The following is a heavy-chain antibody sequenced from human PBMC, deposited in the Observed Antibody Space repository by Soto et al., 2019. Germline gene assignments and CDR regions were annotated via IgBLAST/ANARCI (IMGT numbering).Heavy chain of an antibody. CDR3: ARVVCTQNDYGGNSEVCAFDI. Sequence: GESLKISCKGSGYSFTSYWIGWVRQMPGKGLEWMGIIYPGDSDTRYSPSFQGQVTISADKSISTAYLQWSSLRSEDTAVYYCARVVCTQNDYGGNSEVCAFDIWGQGTMVTVSS. CDR2: IYPGDSDT. D-gene: IGHD4-17*01. CDR1: GYSFTSYW. V-gene: IGHV5-51*01. J-gene: IGHJ3*02.